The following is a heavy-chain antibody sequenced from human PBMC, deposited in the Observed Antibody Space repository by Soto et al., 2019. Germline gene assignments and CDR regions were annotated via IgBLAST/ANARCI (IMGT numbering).Heavy chain of an antibody. J-gene: IGHJ6*03. CDR2: INHSGSA. Sequence: PSETLSLTCAVYGGSFSGYYWSWIRQPPGKGLEWIGEINHSGSANYNPSLKSRVTISVDTSKNQFSLKLSSVTAADTAVYYCARRRQLGKRNYYYYMDVWGKGTTVTVSS. CDR3: ARRRQLGKRNYYYYMDV. CDR1: GGSFSGYY. V-gene: IGHV4-34*01. D-gene: IGHD1-1*01.